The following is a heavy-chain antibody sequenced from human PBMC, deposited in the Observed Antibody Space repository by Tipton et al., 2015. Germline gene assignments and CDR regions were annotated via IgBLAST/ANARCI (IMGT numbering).Heavy chain of an antibody. CDR3: ARLRETYGSDSDNWFDP. CDR2: IYYSGST. D-gene: IGHD3-10*01. Sequence: TLSLTCNVSGDAISSHYWSWIRQPPGKGLEWIGNIYYSGSTKYNPSLKSRVTISVDTSKNQFSLKLSSVTAADTAVYYCARLRETYGSDSDNWFDPWGQGTLVPVSS. J-gene: IGHJ5*02. CDR1: GDAISSHY. V-gene: IGHV4-59*11.